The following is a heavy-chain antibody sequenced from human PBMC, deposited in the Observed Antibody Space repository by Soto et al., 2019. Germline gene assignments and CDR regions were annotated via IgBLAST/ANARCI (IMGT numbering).Heavy chain of an antibody. D-gene: IGHD6-19*01. Sequence: LSLTCAASGFTFSSYDMHWVRQATGKGLEWVSAIGTAGDTYYPGSVKGRFTISGENAKNSLYLQMNSLRAGDTAVYYCARSGVAGRIYDEYFDYWGQGTLVTVSS. CDR3: ARSGVAGRIYDEYFDY. CDR1: GFTFSSYD. CDR2: IGTAGDT. J-gene: IGHJ4*02. V-gene: IGHV3-13*01.